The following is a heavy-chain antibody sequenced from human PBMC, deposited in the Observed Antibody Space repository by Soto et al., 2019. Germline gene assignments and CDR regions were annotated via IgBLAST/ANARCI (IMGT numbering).Heavy chain of an antibody. CDR2: IYYSGNT. J-gene: IGHJ6*02. V-gene: IGHV4-30-4*01. CDR3: ATAGFYYYSMDV. CDR1: GGSISSGDYY. Sequence: QVQLQESGPGLVKPSQTLSLTCTVSGGSISSGDYYWSWIRQPPGKGLEWIGYIYYSGNTDYNPSLQSRITISVDTSKNQFSLKLSSLTAADTAVYYCATAGFYYYSMDVWGQGTTVTVSS.